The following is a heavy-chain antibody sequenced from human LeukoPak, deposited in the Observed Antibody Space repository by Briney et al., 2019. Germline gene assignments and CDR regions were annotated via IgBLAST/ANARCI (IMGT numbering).Heavy chain of an antibody. Sequence: SVKVSCKASGGTFSSYAISWVRQAPGQGLEWMGRIIPIFGTANYAQKFQGRVTITADESTSTAYMELSSLRSEDTAVYYCARDSSSLRSAYNWFDPWGQGTLVTVSS. V-gene: IGHV1-69*13. J-gene: IGHJ5*02. CDR1: GGTFSSYA. CDR3: ARDSSSLRSAYNWFDP. D-gene: IGHD6-6*01. CDR2: IIPIFGTA.